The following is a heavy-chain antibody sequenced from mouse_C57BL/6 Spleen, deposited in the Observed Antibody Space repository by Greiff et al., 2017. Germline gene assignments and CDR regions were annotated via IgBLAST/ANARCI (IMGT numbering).Heavy chain of an antibody. V-gene: IGHV5-17*01. D-gene: IGHD2-4*01. CDR2: IRSGSSTI. CDR1: GFTFSDYG. Sequence: EVKLVESGGGLVKPGGSLKLSCAASGFTFSDYGMHWVRQAPEKGLEWVAYIRSGSSTIYYADTVKGRFTISRDNAKNTLFLQMTSLRSEDTAMYYCARPGLGYFDYSGQGTTLTVSS. J-gene: IGHJ2*01. CDR3: ARPGLGYFDY.